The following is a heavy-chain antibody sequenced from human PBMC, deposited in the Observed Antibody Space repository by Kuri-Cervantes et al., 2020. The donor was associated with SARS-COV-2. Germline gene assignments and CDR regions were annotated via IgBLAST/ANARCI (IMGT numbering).Heavy chain of an antibody. CDR2: IWYDGRNT. CDR3: ASNHSMDV. Sequence: GGSLRLSCAPSGFTFSVYAMHWVRQAPVKGLEWVAVIWYDGRNTYYAGSVKGRFTISRDNSKNMLYLEVNSLRAEDTAIYYCASNHSMDVWGTGTAVTVSS. CDR1: GFTFSVYA. J-gene: IGHJ6*03. V-gene: IGHV3-33*08.